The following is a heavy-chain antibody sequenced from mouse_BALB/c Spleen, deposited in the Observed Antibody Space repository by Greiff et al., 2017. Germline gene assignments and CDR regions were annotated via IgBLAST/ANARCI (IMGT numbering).Heavy chain of an antibody. CDR2: IDPANGNT. CDR3: ARGWLLPAY. CDR1: GFNIKDTY. D-gene: IGHD2-3*01. V-gene: IGHV14-3*02. Sequence: EVQRVESGAELVKPGASVKLSCTASGFNIKDTYMHWVKQRPEQGLEWIGRIDPANGNTKYDPKFQGKATITADTSSNTAYLQLSSLTSEDTAVYYCARGWLLPAYWGQGTLVTVSA. J-gene: IGHJ3*01.